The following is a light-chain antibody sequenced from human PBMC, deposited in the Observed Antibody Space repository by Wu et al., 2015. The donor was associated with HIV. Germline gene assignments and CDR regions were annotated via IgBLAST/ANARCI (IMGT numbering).Light chain of an antibody. J-gene: IGKJ1*01. CDR2: AAF. CDR1: QSISIY. CDR3: QQTYSPPRT. V-gene: IGKV1-39*01. Sequence: DIQMTQSPSSLSASVGDRVTITCRASQSISIYLNWYQQKPGQAPNLLIYAAFSLQSGVPSRFSGSGSGTDFTLTISSLQPEDFANYYCQQTYSPPRTFGQGTKVEIK.